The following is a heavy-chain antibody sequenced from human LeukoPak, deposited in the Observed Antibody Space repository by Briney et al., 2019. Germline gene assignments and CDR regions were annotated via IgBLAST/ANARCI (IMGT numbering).Heavy chain of an antibody. Sequence: ASVKVSCKASGYTFTGYYMHWVRQAPGQGLEWMGWMNPNNGNTGYAQKFQGRLSLTTDTSINTAYLELSSLTSEDTAVYYCVRVRTRAGRRFDYWGQGTQVTVSS. CDR3: VRVRTRAGRRFDY. J-gene: IGHJ4*02. V-gene: IGHV1-2*02. CDR1: GYTFTGYY. CDR2: MNPNNGNT.